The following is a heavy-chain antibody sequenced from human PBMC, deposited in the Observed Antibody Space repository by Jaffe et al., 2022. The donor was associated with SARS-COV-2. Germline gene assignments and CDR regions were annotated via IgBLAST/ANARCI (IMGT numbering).Heavy chain of an antibody. V-gene: IGHV3-53*01. Sequence: QLVESGGGLIQPGGSLRLSCAASELTVTTPYMNWVRQAPGKGLEWVSVIYGADTTIYAESVKGRFTVSRDRSRNTLYLQMNNLRAEDTAVYYCASSPGVDPWYYYGLAVWGQGTTVTVS. J-gene: IGHJ6*02. D-gene: IGHD2-15*01. CDR1: ELTVTTPY. CDR2: IYGADTT. CDR3: ASSPGVDPWYYYGLAV.